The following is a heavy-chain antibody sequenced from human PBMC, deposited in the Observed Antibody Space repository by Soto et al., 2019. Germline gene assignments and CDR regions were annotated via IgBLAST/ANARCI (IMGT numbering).Heavy chain of an antibody. Sequence: EVQLLESGGGSVQPGGSLRLSCAASGFTFSSYMMSWVRQAPGKGLEWVSSISGSGVRTYYADSVQGRFTDSRDNSKNTLHLQMSSLSVDDTALYYCAKRAGLSSPPFGPWGQGTLVNVSP. CDR3: AKRAGLSSPPFGP. CDR1: GFTFSSYM. J-gene: IGHJ5*02. CDR2: ISGSGVRT. V-gene: IGHV3-23*01. D-gene: IGHD6-13*01.